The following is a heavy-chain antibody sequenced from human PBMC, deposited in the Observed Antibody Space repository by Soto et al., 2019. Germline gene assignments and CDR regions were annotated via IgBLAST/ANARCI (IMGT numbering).Heavy chain of an antibody. V-gene: IGHV3-13*01. CDR3: VRGRDSGLYYFDS. D-gene: IGHD2-21*01. CDR2: INTAGDT. CDR1: WFPFRIYQ. J-gene: IGHJ4*02. Sequence: GAPRLSFATPWFPFRIYQHHPGRPATGKGLEWVSTINTAGDTYSPGSVKGRFTISRENAKNSLYLQMNSLRVDDTAVYFCVRGRDSGLYYFDSWGQGTLVTVSS.